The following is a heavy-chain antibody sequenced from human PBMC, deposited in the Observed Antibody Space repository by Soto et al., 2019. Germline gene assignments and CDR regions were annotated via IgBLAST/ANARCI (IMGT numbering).Heavy chain of an antibody. J-gene: IGHJ6*01. CDR2: ISDCWFT. V-gene: IGHV4-30-4*02. CDR3: ARARGGIGVHYYCIDP. D-gene: IGHD3-16*02. CDR1: GTSISSGNYY. Sequence: SETLSLTCTVSGTSISSGNYYWRWVRQPPGKGLEWIGYISDCWFTYYNPSRKCLLNMSIGTSTDQFCLSLTSLTVAVSAVYHCARARGGIGVHYYCIDPWGEGTTVIVSS.